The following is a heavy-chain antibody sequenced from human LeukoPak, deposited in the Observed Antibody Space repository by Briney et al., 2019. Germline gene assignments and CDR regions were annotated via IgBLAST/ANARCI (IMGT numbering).Heavy chain of an antibody. D-gene: IGHD2-2*01. CDR1: GGSISSYY. CDR3: ARLYLTVARGNYYYYMDG. J-gene: IGHJ6*03. V-gene: IGHV4-59*01. CDR2: IYYSGST. Sequence: SETLSLTCTVYGGSISSYYWSWIRQPPGKGLEWIGYIYYSGSTNYNPSLKSRVTISVDTSKNQFSLKLSSVTAADTAVYYCARLYLTVARGNYYYYMDGWSKGTMVTVS.